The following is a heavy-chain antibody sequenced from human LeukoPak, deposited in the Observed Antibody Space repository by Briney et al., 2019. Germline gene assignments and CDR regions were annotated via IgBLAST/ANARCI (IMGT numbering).Heavy chain of an antibody. Sequence: ASVRVSCKASGYTFTSYGISWVRQAPGQGLEWMGWISAYNGNTNYAQKLRGRVTMTTDTSTSTAYMELRSLRSDDTAVYYCARYCCSGRLFYWGQGTLVTVSS. V-gene: IGHV1-18*01. CDR1: GYTFTSYG. CDR3: ARYCCSGRLFY. CDR2: ISAYNGNT. J-gene: IGHJ4*02. D-gene: IGHD6-19*01.